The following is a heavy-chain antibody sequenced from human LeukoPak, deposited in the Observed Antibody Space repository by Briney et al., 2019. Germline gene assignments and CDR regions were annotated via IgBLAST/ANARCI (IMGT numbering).Heavy chain of an antibody. CDR2: ISSSSSYI. V-gene: IGHV3-21*01. Sequence: MSGGSLRLSCAASGFTFSSYSMDWVRQAPGKGLEWVSSISSSSSYIYYADSVKGRFTISRDDAKNSLYLQMNSLRAEDTAVYYCARGRGPKYYSGPDYWGQGTLVTVSS. CDR1: GFTFSSYS. D-gene: IGHD4-11*01. CDR3: ARGRGPKYYSGPDY. J-gene: IGHJ4*02.